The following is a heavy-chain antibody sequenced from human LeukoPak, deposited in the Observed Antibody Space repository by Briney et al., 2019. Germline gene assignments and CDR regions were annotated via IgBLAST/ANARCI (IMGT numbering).Heavy chain of an antibody. J-gene: IGHJ4*02. D-gene: IGHD2-15*01. V-gene: IGHV3-30*18. CDR3: AKDWGQLGYCSGGTCYSANDH. CDR2: ISYDGSKK. CDR1: GFSFSSHG. Sequence: GRSLRLSCAASGFSFSSHGMHWVRQALGKGLEWVAVISYDGSKKYYADSVKGRFTISRDNSKNTLYLQMSSLRAEDTAVYYCAKDWGQLGYCSGGTCYSANDHWGQGTLVTVSS.